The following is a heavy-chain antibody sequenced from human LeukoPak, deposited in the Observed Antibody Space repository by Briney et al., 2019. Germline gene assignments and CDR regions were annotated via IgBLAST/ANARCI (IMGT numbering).Heavy chain of an antibody. Sequence: ASVKVSCKASGFTFASSPMQWVRQARGQRLEWIGWIVVGSGNTNYAQKFQERVTITRDMSTSTAYMELNSLRSEDTAVYYCASGSGWYSPDYWGQGTLVTVSS. V-gene: IGHV1-58*02. CDR3: ASGSGWYSPDY. CDR2: IVVGSGNT. J-gene: IGHJ4*02. D-gene: IGHD6-19*01. CDR1: GFTFASSP.